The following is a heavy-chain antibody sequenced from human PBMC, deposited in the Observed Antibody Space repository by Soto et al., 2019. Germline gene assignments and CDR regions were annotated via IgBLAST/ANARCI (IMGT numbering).Heavy chain of an antibody. J-gene: IGHJ5*02. Sequence: EVQLVESGGGLVQPGGSLKLSCAASGVTFSGSAMHWVRQASGKGLEWVGRIRSKVNSYATAYAASVKGRFTISRDDSKNTAYLQMNSLKAEDTAVYYCTRQRGYSYGQCWFDPWGQGTLVNVSS. V-gene: IGHV3-73*02. CDR2: IRSKVNSYAT. CDR1: GVTFSGSA. CDR3: TRQRGYSYGQCWFDP. D-gene: IGHD5-18*01.